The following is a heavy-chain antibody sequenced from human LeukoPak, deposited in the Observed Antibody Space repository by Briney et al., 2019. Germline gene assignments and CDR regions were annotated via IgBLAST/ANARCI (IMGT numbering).Heavy chain of an antibody. CDR1: GGSISSSSYY. CDR3: ASGPIVVVTYFDY. J-gene: IGHJ4*02. V-gene: IGHV4-39*01. Sequence: SETLSLTCTVSGGSISSSSYYWGWIRRPPGKGLEWIGSIYYSGSTYYNPSLKSRVTISVDTSKNQFSLKLSSVTAADTAVYYRASGPIVVVTYFDYWGQGTLVTVSS. D-gene: IGHD3-22*01. CDR2: IYYSGST.